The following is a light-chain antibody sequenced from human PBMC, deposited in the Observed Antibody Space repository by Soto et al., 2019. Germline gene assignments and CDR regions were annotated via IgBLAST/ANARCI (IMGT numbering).Light chain of an antibody. CDR3: QQHHAWPLT. J-gene: IGKJ4*01. CDR1: QSVSNN. CDR2: GAT. V-gene: IGKV3-15*01. Sequence: EIVMTQSPATLSVSPGERVTLSCRASQSVSNNLAWYQQKPGQAPRLLIYGATATATGIPARFSGSGSGTEFTLTISSLQSEDVAVYYCQQHHAWPLTVGGGTKVEIK.